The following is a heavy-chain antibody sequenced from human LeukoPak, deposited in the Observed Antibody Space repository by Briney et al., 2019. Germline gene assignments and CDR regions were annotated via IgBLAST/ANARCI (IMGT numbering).Heavy chain of an antibody. CDR3: ASHKYCGGDCYHDAFDI. V-gene: IGHV4-31*03. J-gene: IGHJ3*02. D-gene: IGHD2-21*02. Sequence: SETLSLTCTVSGGSISSGGYYWSWIRQHPGKGLEWIGYIYYSGSTYYNPSLKSRVTISVDTSKNQFSLKLSSETAADTAVYYCASHKYCGGDCYHDAFDIWGQGTMVTVSS. CDR1: GGSISSGGYY. CDR2: IYYSGST.